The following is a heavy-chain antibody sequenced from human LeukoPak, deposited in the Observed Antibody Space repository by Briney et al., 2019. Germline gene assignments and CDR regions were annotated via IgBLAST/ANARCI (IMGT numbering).Heavy chain of an antibody. CDR3: VRGPYGSGSYY. CDR2: IYYSGTT. J-gene: IGHJ4*02. Sequence: SQTLSLTCTVSGGSISSGDYYWSWIRQPPGKGLEWIGYIYYSGTTYYNPSLKSRVTISVDTSKNQFSLKLTSVTAADTAVYFCVRGPYGSGSYYWGQGTLVTASS. V-gene: IGHV4-30-4*01. D-gene: IGHD3-10*01. CDR1: GGSISSGDYY.